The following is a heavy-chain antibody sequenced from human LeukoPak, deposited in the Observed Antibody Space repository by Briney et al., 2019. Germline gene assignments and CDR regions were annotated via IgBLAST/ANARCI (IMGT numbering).Heavy chain of an antibody. CDR2: IYNDGST. CDR3: ARLGDYSNKD. V-gene: IGHV3-53*01. CDR1: GFTVGSNY. D-gene: IGHD4-11*01. J-gene: IGHJ4*02. Sequence: GGSLRLSCAASGFTVGSNYMSWVRQAPGKGLEWVSVIYNDGSTYYADSVKGRFTISRDNSKNTLYLQMNSLSAEDTAVYYCARLGDYSNKDWGQGTLVTVSS.